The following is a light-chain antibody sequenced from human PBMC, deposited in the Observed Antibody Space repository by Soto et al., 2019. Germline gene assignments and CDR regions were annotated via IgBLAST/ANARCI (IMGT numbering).Light chain of an antibody. CDR3: CSYAGSSTSYV. V-gene: IGLV2-23*01. Sequence: QSVLPQPASVYGSPGQSITISCTGTSSDVGSYNLVSWYQQHPGKAPKLMIYEGSKRPSGVSNRFSGSKSGNTASLTISGLQAEDEADYYCCSYAGSSTSYVFGTGTKVTVL. J-gene: IGLJ1*01. CDR2: EGS. CDR1: SSDVGSYNL.